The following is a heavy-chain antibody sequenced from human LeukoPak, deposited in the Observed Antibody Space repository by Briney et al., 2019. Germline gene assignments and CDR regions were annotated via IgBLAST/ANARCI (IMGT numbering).Heavy chain of an antibody. D-gene: IGHD3-3*02. CDR2: LYSGSST. CDR3: ARVGDHFHWYLDL. J-gene: IGHJ2*01. V-gene: IGHV3-53*01. Sequence: GGSLRLSCAASGFTVSTNYMNWVRQAPGKGLEWVSILYSGSSTYYADSVEGWFTISRDSSKNTLFLQMNDLRAEDTAVYYCARVGDHFHWYLDLWGRGTLVTVSS. CDR1: GFTVSTNY.